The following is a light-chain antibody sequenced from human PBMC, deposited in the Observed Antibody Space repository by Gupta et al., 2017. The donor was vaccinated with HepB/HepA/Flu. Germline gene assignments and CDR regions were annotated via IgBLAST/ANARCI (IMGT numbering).Light chain of an antibody. V-gene: IGKV3-11*01. CDR1: QSVSRY. CDR3: QQRSTWPPIT. J-gene: IGKJ5*01. CDR2: DAS. Sequence: EIVLTQSPATLSLSPGERATLSCRASQSVSRYLAWYQQKPGQAPRLLIYDASNRATGVPARFSGSGSGTDFTLTISSREPEDFAVYSCQQRSTWPPITFEHGARMEIQ.